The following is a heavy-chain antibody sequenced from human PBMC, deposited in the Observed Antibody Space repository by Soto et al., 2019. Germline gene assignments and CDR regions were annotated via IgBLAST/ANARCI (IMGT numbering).Heavy chain of an antibody. D-gene: IGHD1-1*01. CDR3: ATLDWGEYGHIPTTGGSDH. CDR2: INPNSGDT. J-gene: IGHJ4*02. CDR1: GYTFTAYY. V-gene: IGHV1-2*06. Sequence: ASVKVSCKASGYTFTAYYMHWVRQTPGQGLEWMGQINPNSGDTKYAQQVQGRVTVTRDTSISTAYMELSRLRSDDTAVYYCATLDWGEYGHIPTTGGSDHWGQGTLVTVSS.